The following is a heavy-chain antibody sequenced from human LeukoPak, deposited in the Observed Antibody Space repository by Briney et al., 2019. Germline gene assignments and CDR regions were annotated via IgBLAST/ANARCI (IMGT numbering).Heavy chain of an antibody. Sequence: SETLSLTCAVYGGSFSGYYWSWIRQPPGKGLEWIGEINHSGSTNYNPSLKSRVTISVDTSKNQFSLKLSSVTAADTAVYYCARPGVYYYDSSGYSKYFQHWGQGTLVTVSS. CDR2: INHSGST. V-gene: IGHV4-34*01. CDR1: GGSFSGYY. D-gene: IGHD3-22*01. CDR3: ARPGVYYYDSSGYSKYFQH. J-gene: IGHJ1*01.